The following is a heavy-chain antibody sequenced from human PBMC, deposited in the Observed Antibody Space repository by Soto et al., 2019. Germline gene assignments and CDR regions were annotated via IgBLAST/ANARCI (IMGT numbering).Heavy chain of an antibody. V-gene: IGHV4-39*01. CDR3: ASQVVASRHFDY. CDR1: DGSISRSDYY. D-gene: IGHD2-15*01. Sequence: QVQLQESGPGLLKSSETLSLTCSVSDGSISRSDYYWGWIRQPPGKGLEWIGSIFYSGATYHNPSLKSRVTMSKDTSTNQFSLKLSSVTAADTAVYSCASQVVASRHFDYWGQGTLVTVSS. J-gene: IGHJ4*02. CDR2: IFYSGAT.